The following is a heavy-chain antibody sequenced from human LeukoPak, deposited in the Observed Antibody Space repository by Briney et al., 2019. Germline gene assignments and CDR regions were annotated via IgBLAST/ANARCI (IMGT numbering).Heavy chain of an antibody. CDR1: GFTFSSFW. J-gene: IGHJ4*02. Sequence: GGSLRPSCAASGFTFSSFWMGWVRQAPGKGLEWVANIRPDGGEIHYVGSVKGRFTISRDNAKNSLHLQMSSLRVDDTAVYYCARDSNSYYFDNWGQGTLVTVFS. V-gene: IGHV3-7*01. D-gene: IGHD2-2*01. CDR3: ARDSNSYYFDN. CDR2: IRPDGGEI.